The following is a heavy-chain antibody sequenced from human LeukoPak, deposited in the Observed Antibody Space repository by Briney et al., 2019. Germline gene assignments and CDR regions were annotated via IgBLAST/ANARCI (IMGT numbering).Heavy chain of an antibody. CDR3: ARDRYGDGFAHFDY. CDR1: GYTFTNYG. J-gene: IGHJ4*02. V-gene: IGHV1-18*01. D-gene: IGHD5-24*01. CDR2: ISAYNGNT. Sequence: GASVKVSCKASGYTFTNYGISWVRQAPGQGLEWMGWISAYNGNTNYALKLQGRLTMTTDTSTTTAYMELRSLRSDDTAVYYCARDRYGDGFAHFDYWGQGTLVTVSS.